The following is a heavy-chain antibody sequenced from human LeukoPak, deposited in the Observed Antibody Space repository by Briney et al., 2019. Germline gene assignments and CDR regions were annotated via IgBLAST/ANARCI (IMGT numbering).Heavy chain of an antibody. D-gene: IGHD6-13*01. Sequence: ASVKVSCKASGYTFTSYAMNWVRQAPGQGLEWMGWINTNTGNPTYAQSFTGRFVFSLDTSVSTAYLQISSLKAEDTAVYYCARDWDIAAAGSIYYYYGMDVWGQGTTVTVSS. CDR2: INTNTGNP. V-gene: IGHV7-4-1*02. J-gene: IGHJ6*02. CDR1: GYTFTSYA. CDR3: ARDWDIAAAGSIYYYYGMDV.